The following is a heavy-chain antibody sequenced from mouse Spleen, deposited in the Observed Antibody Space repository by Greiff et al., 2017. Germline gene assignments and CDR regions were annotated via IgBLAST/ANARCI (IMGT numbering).Heavy chain of an antibody. Sequence: VQLQESGAELMKPGASVKISCKATGYTFSSYWIEWVKQRPGHGLEWIGEILPGSGSTNYNEKFKGKATFTADTSSNTAYMQLSSLTSEDSAVYYCTPLYDGYYGPFAYWGQGTLVTVSA. CDR3: TPLYDGYYGPFAY. CDR1: GYTFSSYW. V-gene: IGHV1-9*01. CDR2: ILPGSGST. J-gene: IGHJ3*01. D-gene: IGHD2-3*01.